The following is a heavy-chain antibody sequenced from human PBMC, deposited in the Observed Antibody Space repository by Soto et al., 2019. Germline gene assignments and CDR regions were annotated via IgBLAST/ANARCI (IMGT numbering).Heavy chain of an antibody. CDR2: FVPLFGTT. V-gene: IGHV1-69*01. D-gene: IGHD3-16*01. CDR1: GGTFSGSA. Sequence: QLVQSGSEVQKPGSSEKVSCQASGGTFSGSAVTWVRQGPGQGLEWMGEFVPLFGTTNYAQRFPGRLTITAEESTSTAYMELRTLRSDDTAVYYCATHGLGVSSPPYFDNWGQGTLVTVSS. CDR3: ATHGLGVSSPPYFDN. J-gene: IGHJ4*02.